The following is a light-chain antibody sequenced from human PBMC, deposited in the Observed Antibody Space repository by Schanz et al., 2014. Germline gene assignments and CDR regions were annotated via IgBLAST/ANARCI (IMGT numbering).Light chain of an antibody. Sequence: EIVLTQSPGTLSLSPGERATLSCRASQSVSSSNLAWYQQKPGQAPRLLIDGASTRATGIPARFSGSGSGTDFTLTISRLEPEDFAVYYCHQYINSPFTFGPGTKLDLK. CDR3: HQYINSPFT. CDR1: QSVSSSN. V-gene: IGKV3-20*01. J-gene: IGKJ3*01. CDR2: GAS.